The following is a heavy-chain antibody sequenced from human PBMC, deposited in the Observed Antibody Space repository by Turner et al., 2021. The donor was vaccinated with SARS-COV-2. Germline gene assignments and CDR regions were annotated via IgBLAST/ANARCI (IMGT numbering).Heavy chain of an antibody. CDR1: GFTFSSYA. Sequence: EVQLLESGGGLVQPGGSLRLSCEASGFTFSSYAMSWVRQSPGKWLEWFSAISGSGGSTYYADSVKGRFTISRDNSKNTLYLQMNSLRAEDTAVYYCAKDLGGYFYYWGQGTLVTVSS. D-gene: IGHD2-15*01. CDR2: ISGSGGST. CDR3: AKDLGGYFYY. V-gene: IGHV3-23*01. J-gene: IGHJ4*02.